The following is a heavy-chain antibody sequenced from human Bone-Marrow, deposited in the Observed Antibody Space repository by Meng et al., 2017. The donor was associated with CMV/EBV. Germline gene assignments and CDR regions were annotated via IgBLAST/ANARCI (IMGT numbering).Heavy chain of an antibody. D-gene: IGHD6-13*01. J-gene: IGHJ6*02. Sequence: GGSLRLSCAASGFTFSNFWMHWVRQAPGKGLEWVSLISWDGGSTYYADSVKGRFTISRDNSKNSLYLQMNSLRAEDTALYYCAKDKQLQTKYYYYYYGMDVCGQGTTVTVSS. CDR3: AKDKQLQTKYYYYYYGMDV. CDR2: ISWDGGST. CDR1: GFTFSNFW. V-gene: IGHV3-43D*03.